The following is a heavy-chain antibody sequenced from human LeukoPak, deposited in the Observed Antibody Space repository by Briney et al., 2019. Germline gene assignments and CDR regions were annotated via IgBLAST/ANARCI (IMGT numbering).Heavy chain of an antibody. CDR2: ISGSGGTT. CDR3: AKDVPGGWWYFDL. J-gene: IGHJ2*01. D-gene: IGHD6-19*01. Sequence: GGALRLSCAASRFTFSSYFMSWVRQAPGKGLEWVSVISGSGGTTYYAVSVKGRFTISRDNSKNTLYLQMNSLRAEDTAVYYCAKDVPGGWWYFDLWGRGTLVTVSS. V-gene: IGHV3-23*01. CDR1: RFTFSSYF.